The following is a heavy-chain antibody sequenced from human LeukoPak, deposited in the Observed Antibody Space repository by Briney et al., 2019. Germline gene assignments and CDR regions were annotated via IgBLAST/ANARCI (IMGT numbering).Heavy chain of an antibody. J-gene: IGHJ3*02. CDR1: GYSFTSYW. V-gene: IGHV5-51*01. D-gene: IGHD3-10*01. Sequence: GESLKISCKGSGYSFTSYWIGWVRQMPGKGLEWMGIIYPGDSDTRYSPSFQGQVTISADKSISTAYLQWSSPKASDTAMYYCASPVNTGHDAFDIWGQGTMVTVSS. CDR2: IYPGDSDT. CDR3: ASPVNTGHDAFDI.